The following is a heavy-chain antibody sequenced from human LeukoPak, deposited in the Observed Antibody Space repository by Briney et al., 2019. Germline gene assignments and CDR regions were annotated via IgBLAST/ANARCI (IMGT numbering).Heavy chain of an antibody. D-gene: IGHD5-12*01. V-gene: IGHV1-18*01. J-gene: IGHJ4*02. CDR3: PRAIRSGYDKAYTTDY. CDR1: GYTFTSYG. Sequence: ASVKVSCKASGYTFTSYGISWVRQAPGQGLEWMGWISAYNGNTNYAQKLQGRVTMTTDTSTSTAYMELRSLRSDDTAVYYCPRAIRSGYDKAYTTDYWGQGTLVTVSS. CDR2: ISAYNGNT.